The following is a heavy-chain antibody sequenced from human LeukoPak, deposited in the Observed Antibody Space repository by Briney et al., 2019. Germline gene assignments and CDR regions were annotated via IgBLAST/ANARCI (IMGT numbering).Heavy chain of an antibody. D-gene: IGHD6-19*01. Sequence: SETLSLTCTVSGGSISTYYWRWIRQPPGKGLEWVGYIYYSGSTNYNPSLKSRVTISLDTSKNQFSLKLSSVTAADTAVYYCARDSEVSSGWYPFDYWGQGTLVTVSS. CDR1: GGSISTYY. V-gene: IGHV4-59*01. CDR2: IYYSGST. J-gene: IGHJ4*02. CDR3: ARDSEVSSGWYPFDY.